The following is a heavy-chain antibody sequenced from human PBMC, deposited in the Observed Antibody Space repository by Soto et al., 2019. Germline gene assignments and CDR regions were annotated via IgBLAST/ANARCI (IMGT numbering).Heavy chain of an antibody. Sequence: GGSLRLSCAVSGFTFSSYGIHWVRQAPGKGLEWVAVISYDGSNKYYADSVKGRFTISRDNSKNTLYLQMNSLRGEDTAVYYCAKNRMAGSPLAAHAMDVWGQGTTVTVSS. J-gene: IGHJ6*02. D-gene: IGHD2-8*01. CDR3: AKNRMAGSPLAAHAMDV. CDR1: GFTFSSYG. CDR2: ISYDGSNK. V-gene: IGHV3-30*18.